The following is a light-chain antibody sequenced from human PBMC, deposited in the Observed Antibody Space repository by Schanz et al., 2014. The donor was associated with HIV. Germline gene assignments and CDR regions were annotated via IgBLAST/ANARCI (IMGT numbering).Light chain of an antibody. J-gene: IGKJ3*01. Sequence: EIVMTQSPATLSVSPGERATLSCRASQSVSSNLAWYQQKPGQAPRLLIYGASTRATGIPARFSGSGSGTEFTLIISRLEPEDFAVYYCQQRSSWPPRITFGPGTKVDIK. V-gene: IGKV3-15*01. CDR3: QQRSSWPPRIT. CDR2: GAS. CDR1: QSVSSN.